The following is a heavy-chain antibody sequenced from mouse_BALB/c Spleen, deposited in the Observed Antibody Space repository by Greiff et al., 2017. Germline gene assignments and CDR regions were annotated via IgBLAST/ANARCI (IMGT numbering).Heavy chain of an antibody. CDR1: GFTFSSYT. J-gene: IGHJ4*01. D-gene: IGHD2-1*01. CDR2: ISNGGGST. Sequence: EVKLVESGGGLVQPGGSLKLSCAASGFTFSSYTMSWVRQTPEKRLEWVAYISNGGGSTYYPDTVKGRFTISRDNAKNTLYLQMSSLKSEDTAMYYCARSPPYGNYAMDYWGQGTSVTVSS. V-gene: IGHV5-12-2*01. CDR3: ARSPPYGNYAMDY.